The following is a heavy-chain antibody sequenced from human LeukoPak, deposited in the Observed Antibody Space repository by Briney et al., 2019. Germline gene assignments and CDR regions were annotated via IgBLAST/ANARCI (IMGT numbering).Heavy chain of an antibody. D-gene: IGHD2-2*02. V-gene: IGHV3-48*01. CDR3: ARTYQLLYDDAFDI. Sequence: SGGSLRLSCAASGLTFSRYSMNWVRQAPGKGLECVSYISSSSSTIYYADSVKGRFTISRDNAKNSLYLKMNSLRAEDTAMYYCARTYQLLYDDAFDIWGQGTMVTVSS. CDR1: GLTFSRYS. J-gene: IGHJ3*02. CDR2: ISSSSSTI.